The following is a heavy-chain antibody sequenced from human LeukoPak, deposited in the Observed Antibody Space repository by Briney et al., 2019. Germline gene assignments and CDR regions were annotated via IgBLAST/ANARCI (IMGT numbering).Heavy chain of an antibody. CDR3: AKGLYCSGGSCYVY. V-gene: IGHV3-30*18. D-gene: IGHD2-15*01. J-gene: IGHJ4*02. CDR2: ISYDGSNK. Sequence: GRSLRLSCAASGFTFSSYGMHWVRQAPGKGLEWVAVISYDGSNKYYADSVKGRFTISRDNSKNTLYLQMNSLRAEGTAVYYCAKGLYCSGGSCYVYWGQGTLVTVSS. CDR1: GFTFSSYG.